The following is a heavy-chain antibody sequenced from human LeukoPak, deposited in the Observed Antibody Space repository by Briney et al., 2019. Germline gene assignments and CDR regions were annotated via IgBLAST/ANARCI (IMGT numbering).Heavy chain of an antibody. J-gene: IGHJ4*02. CDR3: ARVGGNSLAAHFDY. Sequence: PGGSLRLSCAASGGTFSSYAISWVRQAPGQGLEWMGGIIPIFGTANYAQKFQGRVTITTDESTSTAYMELSSLRSEDTAVYYCARVGGNSLAAHFDYWGQGTLVTVSS. D-gene: IGHD6-6*01. CDR1: GGTFSSYA. CDR2: IIPIFGTA. V-gene: IGHV1-69*05.